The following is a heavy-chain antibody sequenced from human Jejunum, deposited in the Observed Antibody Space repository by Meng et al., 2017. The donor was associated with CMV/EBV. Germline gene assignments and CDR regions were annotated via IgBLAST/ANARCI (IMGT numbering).Heavy chain of an antibody. CDR3: TKGGFDS. Sequence: VDVVESWGGVVQPGGYMRLSVVTLGFPFNIYDMHWVRQAPGKGLDWVTCIRHDGSEDFYVDSVKGRLTISRDNSKNTLYLQMNSLRVDDSALYYCTKGGFDSWGQGTLVTVSS. CDR2: IRHDGSED. J-gene: IGHJ4*02. CDR1: GFPFNIYD. V-gene: IGHV3-30*02. D-gene: IGHD2-15*01.